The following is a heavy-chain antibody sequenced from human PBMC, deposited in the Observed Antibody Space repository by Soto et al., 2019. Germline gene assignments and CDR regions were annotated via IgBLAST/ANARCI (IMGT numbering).Heavy chain of an antibody. CDR2: IIPIFGTA. CDR3: ARDLAPRIAVAGYAFDI. CDR1: VGTXISYA. J-gene: IGHJ3*02. V-gene: IGHV1-69*13. D-gene: IGHD6-19*01. Sequence: SXKGSFKASVGTXISYAIGLVRQATGQGLEWMGGIIPIFGTANYAQKFQGRVTITADESTSTAYIELSSLRYEDTAVYYCARDLAPRIAVAGYAFDIWGQGIMVTVSS.